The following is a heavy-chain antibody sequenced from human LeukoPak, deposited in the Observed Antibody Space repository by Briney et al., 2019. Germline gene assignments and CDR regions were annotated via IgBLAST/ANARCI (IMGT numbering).Heavy chain of an antibody. V-gene: IGHV3-30-3*01. CDR1: GFTFSSYA. CDR2: ISYDGSNK. CDR3: AKGSTISRPYYFDF. Sequence: PGGSLRLSCAASGFTFSSYAMHWVRQAPGKGLEWVAVISYDGSNKYYADSVKGRLTISRDNSKNTLYLQMSSLRAEDTAVYYCAKGSTISRPYYFDFWGQGTVVTVSS. D-gene: IGHD5-24*01. J-gene: IGHJ4*02.